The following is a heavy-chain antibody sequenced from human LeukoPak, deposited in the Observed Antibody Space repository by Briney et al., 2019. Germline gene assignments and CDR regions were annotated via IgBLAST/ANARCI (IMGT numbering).Heavy chain of an antibody. CDR2: ISSNGGST. CDR1: RFTFSSYA. Sequence: GGSLRLSCAASRFTFSSYAMHWVRQAPGKGLEYVSAISSNGGSTYYANSVKGRFTISRDNSKNTLYLQMGSLRAEDMAVYYCARESSSGWNFDYWGQGTLVTVSS. CDR3: ARESSSGWNFDY. J-gene: IGHJ4*02. D-gene: IGHD6-19*01. V-gene: IGHV3-64*01.